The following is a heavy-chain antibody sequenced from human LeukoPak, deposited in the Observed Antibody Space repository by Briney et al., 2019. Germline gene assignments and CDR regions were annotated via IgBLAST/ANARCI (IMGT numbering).Heavy chain of an antibody. CDR1: GFLFSSYG. CDR3: AKERHYYGSGALDV. CDR2: IRSDESNK. V-gene: IGHV3-30*02. J-gene: IGHJ6*04. D-gene: IGHD3-10*01. Sequence: PGGSLRLSCAASGFLFSSYGMHWVRRAPGKGLEWVAFIRSDESNKYYADSVKGRFTISRDNSKNTLYLQMNSLRAEDTAVYYCAKERHYYGSGALDVWGKGTTVTISS.